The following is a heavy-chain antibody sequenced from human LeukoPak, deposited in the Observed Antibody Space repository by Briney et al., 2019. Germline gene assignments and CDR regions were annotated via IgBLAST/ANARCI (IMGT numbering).Heavy chain of an antibody. J-gene: IGHJ4*02. Sequence: GGSLRLSCAASGFTFSSYSMNWVRQAPGKGLEWVSYISSSSSTIHYADSVKGRFTISRDNAKNSLYLQMNSLRAEDTAVYYCARDRNLERPFDYWGQGTLVTVSS. CDR3: ARDRNLERPFDY. CDR2: ISSSSSTI. D-gene: IGHD1-1*01. V-gene: IGHV3-48*01. CDR1: GFTFSSYS.